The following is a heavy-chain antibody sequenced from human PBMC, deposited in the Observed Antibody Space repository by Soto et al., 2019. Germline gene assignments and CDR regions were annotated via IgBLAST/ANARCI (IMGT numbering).Heavy chain of an antibody. CDR2: IYGGGDGI. CDR1: GFTFRNYT. Sequence: EVQLVESGGGLVQPGGSMRLSCVASGFTFRNYTMSWVRQAPGQGLEWLSGIYGGGDGISYADSVKGLFTIARDSSRNTLYLQMNSLRGDDASIYFCAMHRQPDGYYSFDQWGRGTLIIVSS. V-gene: IGHV3-23*04. CDR3: AMHRQPDGYYSFDQ. J-gene: IGHJ4*01. D-gene: IGHD3-3*01.